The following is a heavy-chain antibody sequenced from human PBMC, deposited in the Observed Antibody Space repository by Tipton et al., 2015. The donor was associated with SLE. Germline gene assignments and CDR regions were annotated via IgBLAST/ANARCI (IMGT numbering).Heavy chain of an antibody. CDR3: ARDGSQADAFDI. V-gene: IGHV3-30*03. J-gene: IGHJ3*02. D-gene: IGHD2-2*03. CDR1: GFTFSSYG. CDR2: ISYDGSNK. Sequence: SLRLSCAASGFTFSSYGMHWVRQAPGKGLEWVAVISYDGSNKYYADSVKGRFTISRDNSKNTLYLQMNSLRAEDTAVYYCARDGSQADAFDIWGQGTMVTVSS.